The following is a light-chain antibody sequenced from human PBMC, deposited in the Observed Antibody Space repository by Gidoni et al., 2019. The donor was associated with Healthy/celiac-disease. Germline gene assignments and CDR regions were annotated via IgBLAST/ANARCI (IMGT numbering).Light chain of an antibody. CDR3: AAWDDSLNEGV. J-gene: IGLJ2*01. CDR1: SSNIGSIT. Sequence: QSVLTQPPSASGTPGQRVTISCSGSSSNIGSITVNWYQQLPGTAPKLLIYSNNQRPSGVPDRFSGSKSGTSASLAISGLQSEDEADYYCAAWDDSLNEGVFGGGTKLTVL. CDR2: SNN. V-gene: IGLV1-44*01.